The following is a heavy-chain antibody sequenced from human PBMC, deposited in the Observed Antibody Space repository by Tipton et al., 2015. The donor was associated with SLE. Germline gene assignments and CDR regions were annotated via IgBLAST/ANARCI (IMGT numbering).Heavy chain of an antibody. CDR1: GGSISSSSYY. V-gene: IGHV4-39*01. D-gene: IGHD3-16*01. CDR2: INHSGST. J-gene: IGHJ4*02. CDR3: ARHGGWGLNY. Sequence: TLSLTCTVSGGSISSSSYYWSWIRQPPGKGLEWIGEINHSGSTNYNPSLKSRVTISVDTSKNQFSLKLSSVTAADTAVYYCARHGGWGLNYWGQGTLVTVSS.